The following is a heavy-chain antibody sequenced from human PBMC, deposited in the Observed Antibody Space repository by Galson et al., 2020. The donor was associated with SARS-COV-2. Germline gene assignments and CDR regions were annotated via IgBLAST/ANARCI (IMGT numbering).Heavy chain of an antibody. J-gene: IGHJ5*02. CDR3: ARHGTRGDSSGYYYVT. Sequence: KIGESLKISCKGSGYSFTSYWIGWVRQMPGKGLEWMGIIYPGDSDTRYSPSFQGQVTISADKSISTAYLQWSSLKASDTAMYYCARHGTRGDSSGYYYVTWGQGTLVTVSS. CDR1: GYSFTSYW. D-gene: IGHD3-22*01. V-gene: IGHV5-51*01. CDR2: IYPGDSDT.